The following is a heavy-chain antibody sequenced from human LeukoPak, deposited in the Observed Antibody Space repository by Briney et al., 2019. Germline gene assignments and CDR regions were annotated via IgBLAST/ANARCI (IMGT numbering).Heavy chain of an antibody. Sequence: GGSLTLSCAASGFTFSSHAMSWVRQAPGKGLEWVSGISTSGGSTGYADSVRGRFTISRDNPGNTLYMEMNSLRGEDTAVYYCAIMHPYYDGSGYWVQWGQGTLVTVSS. CDR2: ISTSGGST. V-gene: IGHV3-23*01. D-gene: IGHD3-22*01. CDR1: GFTFSSHA. J-gene: IGHJ4*02. CDR3: AIMHPYYDGSGYWVQ.